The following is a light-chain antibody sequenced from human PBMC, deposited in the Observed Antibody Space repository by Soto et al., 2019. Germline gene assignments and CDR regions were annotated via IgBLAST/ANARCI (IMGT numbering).Light chain of an antibody. CDR3: QQHGSSALT. CDR1: QSVSSSY. J-gene: IGKJ4*01. Sequence: EVVLTQSPGTLSLPPGERATLSCRASQSVSSSYLAWYQQKPGQAPRLLIYGPSSRATGVPDRFSRSGSGTDFSLTFGGLEPEDFAVDYCQQHGSSALTFGGGTKVDLK. V-gene: IGKV3-20*01. CDR2: GPS.